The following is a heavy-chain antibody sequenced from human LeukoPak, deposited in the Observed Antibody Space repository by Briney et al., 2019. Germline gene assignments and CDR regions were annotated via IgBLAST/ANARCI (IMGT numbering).Heavy chain of an antibody. D-gene: IGHD6-19*01. V-gene: IGHV1-2*02. CDR1: GYTFTGYY. Sequence: ASVKVSCKASGYTFTGYYMHWVRQAPGKGLEWMGGFDPEDGETIYAQKFQGRVTMTRDTSISTAYMELSRLRSDDTAVYYCARPRIAVASGWFDPWGQGTLVTVSS. CDR3: ARPRIAVASGWFDP. J-gene: IGHJ5*02. CDR2: FDPEDGET.